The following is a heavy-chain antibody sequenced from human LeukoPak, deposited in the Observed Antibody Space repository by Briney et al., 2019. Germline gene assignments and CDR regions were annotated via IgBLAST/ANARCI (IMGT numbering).Heavy chain of an antibody. V-gene: IGHV3-53*01. CDR3: AKLDIVATIFDY. Sequence: GVLRLSCAGSGFSVSNYYMSWVRQAPGKGLEWVSLIRDSGETFYADSVKGRFTISRDNSKNTLYLQMNSLRAEDTAVYYCAKLDIVATIFDYWGQGTLVTVSS. CDR2: IRDSGET. CDR1: GFSVSNYY. D-gene: IGHD5-12*01. J-gene: IGHJ4*02.